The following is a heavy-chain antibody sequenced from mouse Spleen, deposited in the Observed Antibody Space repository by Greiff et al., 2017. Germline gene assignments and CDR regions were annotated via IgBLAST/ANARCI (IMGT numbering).Heavy chain of an antibody. J-gene: IGHJ4*01. D-gene: IGHD3-3*01. CDR2: ISSGSSTI. Sequence: EVMLVESGGGLVKPGGSLKLSCAASGFTFSDYGMHWVRQAPEKGLEWVAYISSGSSTIYYADTVKGRFTISRDNAKNTLFLQMTSLRSEDTAMYYCARLGDLYAMDYWGQGTSVTVSS. CDR1: GFTFSDYG. CDR3: ARLGDLYAMDY. V-gene: IGHV5-17*01.